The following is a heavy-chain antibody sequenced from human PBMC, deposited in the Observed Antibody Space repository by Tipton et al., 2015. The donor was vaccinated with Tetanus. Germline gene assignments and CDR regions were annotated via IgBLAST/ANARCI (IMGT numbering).Heavy chain of an antibody. D-gene: IGHD5-24*01. Sequence: QSGAEVKKPGSSVKVSCKASGGTFSSYAISWVRQAPGQGLEWMGRIIPILGIANYAQKFQGRVTITADKSTSTAYMELSSLRSEDTAVYYCATMATIDPSIDYWGQGALVTVSS. CDR3: ATMATIDPSIDY. CDR1: GGTFSSYA. V-gene: IGHV1-69*04. J-gene: IGHJ4*02. CDR2: IIPILGIA.